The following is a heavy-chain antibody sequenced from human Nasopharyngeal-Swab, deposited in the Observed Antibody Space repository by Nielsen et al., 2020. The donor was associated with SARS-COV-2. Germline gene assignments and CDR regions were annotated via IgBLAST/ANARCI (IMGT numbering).Heavy chain of an antibody. D-gene: IGHD1-1*01. J-gene: IGHJ6*02. CDR3: AKQTSGRGYYYYYGMDV. CDR2: ISYDGSNK. V-gene: IGHV3-30*18. CDR1: GFTFSSYG. Sequence: GGSLRLSCAASGFTFSSYGMHWVRQAPGKGLEWVAVISYDGSNKYYADSVKGRFTISRDNSKNTLYLQMNSLRAEDTAVYYCAKQTSGRGYYYYYGMDVWGQGTTATVSS.